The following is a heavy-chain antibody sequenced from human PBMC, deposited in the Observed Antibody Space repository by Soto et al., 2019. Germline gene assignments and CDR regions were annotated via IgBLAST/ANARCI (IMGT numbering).Heavy chain of an antibody. CDR2: IIPIFGTA. D-gene: IGHD5-12*01. CDR1: GGTFSSYT. J-gene: IGHJ2*01. V-gene: IGHV1-69*12. Sequence: QVQLVQSGAEVKKPGSSVTVSCKASGGTFSSYTIIWVRQAPGQGLEWMGGIIPIFGTANYAQKCQGRVTITADESTSTAYMELSSLRSEDTAVYYCARGNHRWLQLWYFDLWGRGTLVTVSS. CDR3: ARGNHRWLQLWYFDL.